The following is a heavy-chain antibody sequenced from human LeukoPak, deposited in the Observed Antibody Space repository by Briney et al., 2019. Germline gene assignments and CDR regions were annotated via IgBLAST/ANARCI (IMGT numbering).Heavy chain of an antibody. Sequence: SETLSLTSAVSRGSFSGYYWSCIRQPPGKGLECIGEMNHSVSTKYNPSTQSRVTISVDTSKNQFSLRLSSMTAADTAVYYCARVPSTYCTNGVCQTKQQLARNYYFDYWGQGTLVTVSS. V-gene: IGHV4-34*01. CDR3: ARVPSTYCTNGVCQTKQQLARNYYFDY. CDR1: RGSFSGYY. D-gene: IGHD2-8*01. CDR2: MNHSVST. J-gene: IGHJ4*02.